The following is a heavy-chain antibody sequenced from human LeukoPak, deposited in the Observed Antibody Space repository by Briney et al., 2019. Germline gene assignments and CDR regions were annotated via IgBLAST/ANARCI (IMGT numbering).Heavy chain of an antibody. D-gene: IGHD3-22*01. Sequence: PGGSLRLSCAASGFTFSSYAMSWVRQAPGKGLEWVSAISGSGGSTYYADSVKGRFTISRDNSKNTLYLQMNSLRAEDTAVYYCANQGYYDSSGYPEPDYWGQGTLVTVSS. V-gene: IGHV3-23*01. J-gene: IGHJ4*02. CDR2: ISGSGGST. CDR1: GFTFSSYA. CDR3: ANQGYYDSSGYPEPDY.